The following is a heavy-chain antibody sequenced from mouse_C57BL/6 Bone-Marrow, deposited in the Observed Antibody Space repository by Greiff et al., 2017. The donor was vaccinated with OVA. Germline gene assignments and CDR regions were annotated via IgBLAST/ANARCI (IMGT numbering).Heavy chain of an antibody. V-gene: IGHV1-26*01. CDR1: GYTFTDYY. J-gene: IGHJ4*01. CDR3: ARLAGSEAMDY. D-gene: IGHD4-1*01. Sequence: EVQLQQSGPELVKPGASVKISCKASGYTFTDYYMNWVKQSHGKSLEWIGDINPNNGGTSYNQKFKGKATLTVDKSSSTAYMELRSLTSEDAAVYYCARLAGSEAMDYWGQGTSVTVSS. CDR2: INPNNGGT.